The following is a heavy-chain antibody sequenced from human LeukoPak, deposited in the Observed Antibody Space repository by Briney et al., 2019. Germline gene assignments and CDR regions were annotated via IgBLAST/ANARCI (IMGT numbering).Heavy chain of an antibody. Sequence: GGSLRLSCAASGFSFSDYNMNWVRQAQGKGLEWISYVSSSSRTIYYADSVRGRFTISRDNAKNSLYLQMNSLRDEDTAVYYCARVTEMSRVHYYYMDVWGKGTTVIVS. J-gene: IGHJ6*03. CDR3: ARVTEMSRVHYYYMDV. CDR1: GFSFSDYN. CDR2: VSSSSRTI. D-gene: IGHD5-24*01. V-gene: IGHV3-48*02.